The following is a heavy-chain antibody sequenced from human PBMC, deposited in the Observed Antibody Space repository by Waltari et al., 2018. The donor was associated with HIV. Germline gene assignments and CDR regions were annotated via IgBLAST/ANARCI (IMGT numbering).Heavy chain of an antibody. D-gene: IGHD3-22*01. Sequence: QVQLVQSGAEMKMPGSSVRISCTASGGTFASSRIKWVRQVPGQGLEWMGRVVPILRATQYSDKFKGRVSITADKAAATAFLDLTGLTSDDTAIYYCVMGSHYYDTSGYYETWGRGTLLTGSS. CDR3: VMGSHYYDTSGYYET. J-gene: IGHJ4*02. CDR2: VVPILRAT. CDR1: GGTFASSR. V-gene: IGHV1-69*08.